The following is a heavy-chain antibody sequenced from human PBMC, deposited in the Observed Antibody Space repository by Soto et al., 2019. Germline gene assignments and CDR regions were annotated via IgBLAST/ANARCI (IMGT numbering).Heavy chain of an antibody. V-gene: IGHV1-2*02. CDR3: ARDSRLLGLWPSHYGMDF. CDR2: INPNSGST. D-gene: IGHD3-3*01. J-gene: IGHJ6*02. CDR1: VWTLTGYY. Sequence: ASVKVSCKASVWTLTGYYMHWVRQAPGQGLEWMGWINPNSGSTNYAQKFQGRVTMTRDTSISTAYMELRRLRSDDTAVYYCARDSRLLGLWPSHYGMDFWGQGTTVTV.